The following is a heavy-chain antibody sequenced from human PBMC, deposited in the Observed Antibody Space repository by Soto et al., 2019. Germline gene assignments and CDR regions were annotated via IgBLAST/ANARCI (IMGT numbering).Heavy chain of an antibody. J-gene: IGHJ6*02. CDR2: IIPISGTA. V-gene: IGHV1-69*01. Sequence: QVQLVQSGAEVKKPGSSVKVSCKASGGTFSSYAISWVRQAPGQGLEWMGGIIPISGTANYAQKFQGRGTIPADDSTSTSYMKLISMRSEDTAVYYCARSQGSRTSVEIYYYYYYGMDVWGHGTTVTVSS. CDR1: GGTFSSYA. CDR3: ARSQGSRTSVEIYYYYYYGMDV. D-gene: IGHD2-2*01.